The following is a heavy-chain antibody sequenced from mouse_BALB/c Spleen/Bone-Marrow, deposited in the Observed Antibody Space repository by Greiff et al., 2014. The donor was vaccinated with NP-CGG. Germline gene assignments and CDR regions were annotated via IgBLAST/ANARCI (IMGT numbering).Heavy chain of an antibody. Sequence: QVQLKESGPGLVAPSQSLSITCTVSGFSLTSYGVHWVRQPPGKGLEWLGIICAGGHTNYNSALMSGLSISKDNSKRQVFLKMNSLKTDDTAMYYGARELGAWFAYWGQGTLVTVSA. CDR1: GFSLTSYG. D-gene: IGHD4-1*01. CDR2: ICAGGHT. V-gene: IGHV2-9*02. CDR3: ARELGAWFAY. J-gene: IGHJ3*01.